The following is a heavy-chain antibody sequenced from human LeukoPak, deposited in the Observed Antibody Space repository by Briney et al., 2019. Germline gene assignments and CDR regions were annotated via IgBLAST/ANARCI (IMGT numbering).Heavy chain of an antibody. Sequence: GXSVXXSCKASGYTFTSYXMHWVRXAXGQGLEWMGIINPSGGSTSYAQKFQGRVTMTRDTSTSTVYMELSSLRSEDTAVYYCARAPYCGGDCYSNYYYYYYMDVWGKGTTVTVSS. D-gene: IGHD2-21*01. V-gene: IGHV1-46*01. CDR2: INPSGGST. CDR1: GYTFTSYX. J-gene: IGHJ6*03. CDR3: ARAPYCGGDCYSNYYYYYYMDV.